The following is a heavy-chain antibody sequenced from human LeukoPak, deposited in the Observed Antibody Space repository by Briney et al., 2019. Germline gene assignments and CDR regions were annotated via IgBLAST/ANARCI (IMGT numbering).Heavy chain of an antibody. V-gene: IGHV4-34*01. Sequence: PETLSLTCAVYGGSFSGYYWSWIRQPPGKGLEWIGEINHSGSTNYNPSLKSRVTISVDTSKNQFSLKLSSVAAADTAVYYCARGGVASFWDYWGQGTLVTVSS. CDR1: GGSFSGYY. D-gene: IGHD5-12*01. J-gene: IGHJ4*02. CDR2: INHSGST. CDR3: ARGGVASFWDY.